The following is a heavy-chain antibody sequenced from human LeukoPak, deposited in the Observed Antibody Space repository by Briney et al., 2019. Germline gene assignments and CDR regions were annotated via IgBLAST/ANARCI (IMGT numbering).Heavy chain of an antibody. CDR1: GGSISSGDYY. CDR3: ARGIAVAGTGSY. CDR2: IYYSGNT. D-gene: IGHD6-19*01. J-gene: IGHJ4*02. Sequence: SQTLSLTCTVSGGSISSGDYYWSWIRQPPGKGLEWIGYIYYSGNTYYNPSLKSRVTISVDTSNNQFSLKLSSVTAADTAVYYCARGIAVAGTGSYWGQGTLVTVSS. V-gene: IGHV4-30-4*01.